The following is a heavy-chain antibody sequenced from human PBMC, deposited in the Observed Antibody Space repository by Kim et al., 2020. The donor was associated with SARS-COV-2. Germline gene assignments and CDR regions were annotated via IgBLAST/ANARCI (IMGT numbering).Heavy chain of an antibody. CDR2: ISYDGSNK. CDR3: ARTYYYDSSGRGAFDI. Sequence: GGSLRLSCAASGFTFSSYAMHWVRQAPGKGLEWVAVISYDGSNKYYADSVKGRFTISRDNSKNTLYLQMNSLRAEDTAVYYCARTYYYDSSGRGAFDIWGQGTMVTVSS. V-gene: IGHV3-30-3*01. D-gene: IGHD3-22*01. J-gene: IGHJ3*02. CDR1: GFTFSSYA.